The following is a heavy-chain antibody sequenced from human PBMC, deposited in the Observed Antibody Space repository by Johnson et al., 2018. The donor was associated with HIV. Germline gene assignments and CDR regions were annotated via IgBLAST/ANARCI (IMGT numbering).Heavy chain of an antibody. V-gene: IGHV3-66*01. D-gene: IGHD4-23*01. J-gene: IGHJ3*02. CDR3: ARALGTAVGAFDI. Sequence: VQLVESGGGLVQPGGSLRLSCAASGVTFSNYAMSWVRQAPGKGLEWVSVIYSGGSTYYADSVKGRFTISRDNAKNSLYLQMNSLRAEDTAVYYCARALGTAVGAFDIWGQGTMVTVSS. CDR2: IYSGGST. CDR1: GVTFSNYA.